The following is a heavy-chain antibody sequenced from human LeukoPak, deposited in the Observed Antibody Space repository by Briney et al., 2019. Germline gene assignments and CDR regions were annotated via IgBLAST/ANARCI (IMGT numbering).Heavy chain of an antibody. CDR2: ISYDGSNK. Sequence: PGGSLRLSCAASGFTFSSYAMHWVRQAPGKGLEWVAVISYDGSNKYYADSVKGRFTISRDNSKNTLYLQMNSLRAEDTAVYYCARDFQHYDILTGYYSRYFDYWGQGTLVTVSS. V-gene: IGHV3-30-3*01. D-gene: IGHD3-9*01. J-gene: IGHJ4*02. CDR3: ARDFQHYDILTGYYSRYFDY. CDR1: GFTFSSYA.